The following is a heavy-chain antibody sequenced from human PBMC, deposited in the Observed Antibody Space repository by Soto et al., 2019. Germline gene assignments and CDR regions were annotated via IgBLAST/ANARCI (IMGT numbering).Heavy chain of an antibody. V-gene: IGHV3-64*01. CDR3: ARDGVATRAVDY. Sequence: EVLLVESGGGLVQPGGSLRLSCAASGFTFRGYAMNWVRQAPGKGLEYVSRISSDGGSTYYLNSVKGRFAISRDNSKNTMYLQLGSLRTDDMAVYYCARDGVATRAVDYWGQGTLVTVSS. J-gene: IGHJ4*02. CDR1: GFTFRGYA. CDR2: ISSDGGST. D-gene: IGHD5-12*01.